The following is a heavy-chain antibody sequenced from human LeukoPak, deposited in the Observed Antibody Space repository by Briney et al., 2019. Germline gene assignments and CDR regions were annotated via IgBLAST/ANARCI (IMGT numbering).Heavy chain of an antibody. CDR2: INWNGGST. J-gene: IGHJ4*02. Sequence: GGSLRLSCAASGFTFSSYWMSWVRQAPGKGLEWVSGINWNGGSTGYADSVKGRFTISRDNAKNSLYLQMNSLRAEDTALYYCAREAYYYDSSGAPFDYWAREPWSPSPQ. CDR1: GFTFSSYW. CDR3: AREAYYYDSSGAPFDY. V-gene: IGHV3-20*04. D-gene: IGHD3-22*01.